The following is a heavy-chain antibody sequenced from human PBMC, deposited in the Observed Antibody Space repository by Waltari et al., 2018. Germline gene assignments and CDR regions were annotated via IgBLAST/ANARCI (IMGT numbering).Heavy chain of an antibody. V-gene: IGHV4-4*07. CDR1: GGTTSSSS. D-gene: IGHD1-26*01. CDR2: IDTSGST. Sequence: QVQLQASGPGLVKPSETLSLTCTVSGGTTSSSSWSWIRQPAGKGLEWIGRIDTSGSTNSNPSLKSRVTMSVDTSKNQFSLKLSSVTAADTAVYYCARGLGWAPDYWGQGTLVTVSS. J-gene: IGHJ4*02. CDR3: ARGLGWAPDY.